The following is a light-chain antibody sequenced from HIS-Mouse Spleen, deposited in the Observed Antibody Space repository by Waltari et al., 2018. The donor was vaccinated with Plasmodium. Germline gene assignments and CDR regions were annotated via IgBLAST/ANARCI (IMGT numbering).Light chain of an antibody. V-gene: IGKV1-39*01. Sequence: DIQMTQSPSSLSASVGDSVTITCRASQSISNYLNWYQQKPGKAPQFLIYAASTLHSGVPSRFSGSGSGTDFTLTISSLQPEDFATYYCQQSYSTWTFGQGTKVEIK. CDR1: QSISNY. CDR3: QQSYSTWT. CDR2: AAS. J-gene: IGKJ1*01.